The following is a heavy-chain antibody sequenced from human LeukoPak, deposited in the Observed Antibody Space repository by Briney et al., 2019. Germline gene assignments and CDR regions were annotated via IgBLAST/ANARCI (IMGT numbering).Heavy chain of an antibody. J-gene: IGHJ4*02. D-gene: IGHD2/OR15-2a*01. CDR3: ARGRFYWQDPFDF. CDR1: GGSFSGNY. V-gene: IGHV4-34*01. Sequence: SETLSLTCGVYGGSFSGNYWSWIRQPPERGRGWVGEISQTGSEKTNYNPSLKGRVTISVDTSKNPFALEVTSVTAPDTAMDYCARGRFYWQDPFDFWGEGTLVTVSS. CDR2: ISQTGSEKT.